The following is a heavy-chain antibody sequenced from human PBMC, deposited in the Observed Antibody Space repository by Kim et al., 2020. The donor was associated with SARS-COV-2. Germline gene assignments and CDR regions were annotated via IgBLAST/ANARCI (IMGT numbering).Heavy chain of an antibody. V-gene: IGHV4-34*01. CDR1: GGSFSGYY. CDR3: ARGCGITMIFFVY. J-gene: IGHJ4*02. CDR2: INNSGST. Sequence: SETLSLTCAVYGGSFSGYYWSWIRQPPGKGLEWIGEINNSGSTNYNPSLKSRITISVDTSKNQFSRRLSSVTAAETAVYYCARGCGITMIFFVYWGQGTLGTGSS. D-gene: IGHD3-22*01.